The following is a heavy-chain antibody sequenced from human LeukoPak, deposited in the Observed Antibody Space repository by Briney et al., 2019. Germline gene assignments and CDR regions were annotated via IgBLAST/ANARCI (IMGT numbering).Heavy chain of an antibody. CDR2: IYYSGST. CDR3: ARGSSRGWFDP. Sequence: SETLSLTCTVSGGSISSYYWSWIRQPPGKGLEWIGYIYYSGSTNYNPSLKSRVTISVDTSKNHFSLKLSSVTSADTAVYYCARGSSRGWFDPWGQGTLVTVSS. J-gene: IGHJ5*02. V-gene: IGHV4-59*01. CDR1: GGSISSYY.